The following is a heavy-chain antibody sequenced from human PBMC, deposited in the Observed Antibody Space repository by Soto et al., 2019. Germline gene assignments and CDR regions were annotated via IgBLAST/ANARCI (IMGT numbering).Heavy chain of an antibody. CDR3: ARDVAMPTGLGLGY. CDR1: GFAFTNYG. V-gene: IGHV3-30*03. Sequence: QVQVVESGGGVVQPGTSLRLSCAASGFAFTNYGFHWVRQAPGKGLEWVAHISNDGTKKFYADSVKGRFTISRDNSETTVYLHLTGLRPDDTALFYCARDVAMPTGLGLGYWGQGTLVTVS. J-gene: IGHJ4*02. D-gene: IGHD4-4*01. CDR2: ISNDGTKK.